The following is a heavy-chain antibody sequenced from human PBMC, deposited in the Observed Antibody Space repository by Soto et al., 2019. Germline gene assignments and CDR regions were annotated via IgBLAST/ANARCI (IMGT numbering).Heavy chain of an antibody. CDR3: ARANPGYCSGGSCFSSYYYYGMDV. Sequence: QVQLVESGGGVVQPGRSLRLFCAASGFTFSSYGMHWVRQAPGKGLEWVAVIWYDGSNKYYADSVKGRFTISRDNSKNTLYLQMNSLRAEDTAVYYCARANPGYCSGGSCFSSYYYYGMDVWGQGTTVTVSS. J-gene: IGHJ6*02. CDR1: GFTFSSYG. D-gene: IGHD2-15*01. V-gene: IGHV3-33*01. CDR2: IWYDGSNK.